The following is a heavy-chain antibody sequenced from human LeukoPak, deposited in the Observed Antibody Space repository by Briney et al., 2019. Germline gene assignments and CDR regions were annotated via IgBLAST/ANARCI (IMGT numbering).Heavy chain of an antibody. Sequence: GGSLRLSCAASGFTVSSNYMSWVRQAPGKGLEWVSVIYSGGSTYYADSVKGRFTISRDNSNTLYLQMNSLRAEDTAVYYCAKRMAAAGRAFDIWGQGTMVTVSS. CDR3: AKRMAAAGRAFDI. CDR1: GFTVSSNY. D-gene: IGHD6-13*01. J-gene: IGHJ3*02. V-gene: IGHV3-53*01. CDR2: IYSGGST.